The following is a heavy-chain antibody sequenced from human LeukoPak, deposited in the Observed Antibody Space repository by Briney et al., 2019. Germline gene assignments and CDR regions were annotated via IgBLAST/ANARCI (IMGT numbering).Heavy chain of an antibody. CDR2: ISSSGSTI. CDR3: ARSDYYDSSRYYYGY. D-gene: IGHD3-22*01. CDR1: GFTFSNHE. J-gene: IGHJ4*02. V-gene: IGHV3-48*03. Sequence: GGSLRLSCATSGFTFSNHEVNWVRHAPGKGLEWVSYISSSGSTIYYADSVKGRFTISRDNAKNSLYLQMNTLRAEDTAVYYCARSDYYDSSRYYYGYWGQGTLVTVSS.